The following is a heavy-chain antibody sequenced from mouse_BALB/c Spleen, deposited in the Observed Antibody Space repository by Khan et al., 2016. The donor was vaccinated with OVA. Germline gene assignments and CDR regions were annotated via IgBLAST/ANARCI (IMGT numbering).Heavy chain of an antibody. D-gene: IGHD1-1*01. J-gene: IGHJ1*01. Sequence: EVQLQESGPDLVKPSQSLSLTCTVTGYSITSGYSWHWIRQFPGNKLEWMGYIPYSGSTNYNPSLKSRISITRDTSKNQFFLQLNSVTTEDTATYYWARSGTTVVPYWYFDFWGAGTTVTVSS. V-gene: IGHV3-1*02. CDR3: ARSGTTVVPYWYFDF. CDR1: GYSITSGYS. CDR2: IPYSGST.